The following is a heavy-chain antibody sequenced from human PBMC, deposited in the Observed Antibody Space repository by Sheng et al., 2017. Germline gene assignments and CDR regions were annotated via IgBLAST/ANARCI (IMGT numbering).Heavy chain of an antibody. V-gene: IGHV3-30*18. CDR1: GFTFSSYG. Sequence: QVQLVESGGGVVQPGRSLRLSCAASGFTFSSYGMHWVRQAPGKGLEWVAVISYDGSNKYYADSVKGRFTISRDNSKNTLYLQMNSLRAEDTAVYYCAKDSCSSTSCYTSSLDYWGQGTLVTVSS. J-gene: IGHJ4*02. D-gene: IGHD2-2*02. CDR3: AKDSCSSTSCYTSSLDY. CDR2: ISYDGSNK.